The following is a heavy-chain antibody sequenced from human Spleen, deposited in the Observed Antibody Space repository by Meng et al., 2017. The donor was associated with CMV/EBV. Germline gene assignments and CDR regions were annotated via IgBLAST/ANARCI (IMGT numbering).Heavy chain of an antibody. V-gene: IGHV4-39*01. J-gene: IGHJ4*02. D-gene: IGHD3-9*01. CDR3: ARLYYILTGYYITPPDY. CDR1: SISSSSYY. CDR2: IYYSGST. Sequence: SISSSSYYWGWIRQPPGKGLEWIGTIYYSGSTNYNPSLKSRVTISVDTSKNQFSLKLSSVTAADTAVYYCARLYYILTGYYITPPDYWGQGTLVTAPQ.